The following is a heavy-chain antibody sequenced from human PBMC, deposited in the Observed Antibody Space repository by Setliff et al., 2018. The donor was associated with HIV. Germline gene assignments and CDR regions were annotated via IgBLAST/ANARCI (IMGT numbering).Heavy chain of an antibody. Sequence: SVKVSCKASGGTFSSYAINWVRQAPGQGLEWMGGIIPIFGKANYAQKFQGRATITADESTNTAYMEMSSLRSEDTAVYYCANLVIIKSYFDYWGQGTLVTVSS. CDR3: ANLVIIKSYFDY. V-gene: IGHV1-69*13. J-gene: IGHJ4*02. D-gene: IGHD3-10*01. CDR2: IIPIFGKA. CDR1: GGTFSSYA.